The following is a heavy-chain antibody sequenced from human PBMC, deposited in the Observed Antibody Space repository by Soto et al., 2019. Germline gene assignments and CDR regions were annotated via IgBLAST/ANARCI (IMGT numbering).Heavy chain of an antibody. CDR1: GGSFSGYY. V-gene: IGHV3-73*01. J-gene: IGHJ6*02. CDR3: TRHSDYYGSGSYDDYYYGMDV. D-gene: IGHD3-10*01. Sequence: LSLTCAVYGGSFSGYYWSWIRQPPGKGLEWVGRIRSKANSYATAYAASVKGRFTISRDDSKNTAYLQMNSLKTEDTAVYYCTRHSDYYGSGSYDDYYYGMDVWGQGTTVTVSS. CDR2: IRSKANSYAT.